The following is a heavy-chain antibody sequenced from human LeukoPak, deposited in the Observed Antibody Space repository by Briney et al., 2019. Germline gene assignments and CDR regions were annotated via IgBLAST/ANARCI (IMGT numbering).Heavy chain of an antibody. D-gene: IGHD1-14*01. V-gene: IGHV4-59*01. Sequence: SETLSLTCTVSGGSISSAYWSWLRQPPGKGLEWIGYIYYTGSTNYNPSLKNRVTISVDTSRNQFSLKMSSVTAADTAVYYCARDGHRGRAFDIWGQGTMVTVSS. CDR1: GGSISSAY. J-gene: IGHJ3*02. CDR2: IYYTGST. CDR3: ARDGHRGRAFDI.